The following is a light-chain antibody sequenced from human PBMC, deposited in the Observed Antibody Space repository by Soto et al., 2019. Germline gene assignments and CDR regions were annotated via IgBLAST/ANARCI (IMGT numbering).Light chain of an antibody. Sequence: QSVLTQPPSVSGAPGQRVTISCTGSSSNIGAGYDVHWYQQFPETAPKLLIYVNTNRPSGVPDRFSGSKSGSSAYLAISGLQAEDEADYYCQSYDTTVVFGGGTK. CDR2: VNT. J-gene: IGLJ2*01. CDR3: QSYDTTVV. V-gene: IGLV1-40*01. CDR1: SSNIGAGYD.